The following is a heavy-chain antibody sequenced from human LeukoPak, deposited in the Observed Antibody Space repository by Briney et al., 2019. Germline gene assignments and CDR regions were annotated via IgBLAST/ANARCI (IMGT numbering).Heavy chain of an antibody. CDR3: ARDREPTDAFDI. D-gene: IGHD1-26*01. CDR2: ISSSGGTI. J-gene: IGHJ3*02. CDR1: GLTFSDYY. Sequence: GGSLRLSCVASGLTFSDYYMSWIRHAPGKGLECVSYISSSGGTIYYADSVKGRFTISRDNAKNSLYLQMNSLRAEDTAVYYCARDREPTDAFDIWGQGTMVTVSS. V-gene: IGHV3-11*01.